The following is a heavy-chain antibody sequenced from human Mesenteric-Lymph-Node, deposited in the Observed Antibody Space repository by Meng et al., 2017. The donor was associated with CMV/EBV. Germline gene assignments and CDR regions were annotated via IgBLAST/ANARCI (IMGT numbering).Heavy chain of an antibody. D-gene: IGHD2-2*01. CDR2: MNPDSGNT. V-gene: IGHV1-8*02. J-gene: IGHJ4*02. CDR3: ARGKSTTSCTD. Sequence: ASVKVSCKASGGTFSSYAISWVRQAAGQGLEWMGWMNPDSGNTGYAQKFQGRLTMTRDTSISTAYMELSSLRSEDTAVYYCARGKSTTSCTDWGQGTLVTVSS. CDR1: GGTFSSYA.